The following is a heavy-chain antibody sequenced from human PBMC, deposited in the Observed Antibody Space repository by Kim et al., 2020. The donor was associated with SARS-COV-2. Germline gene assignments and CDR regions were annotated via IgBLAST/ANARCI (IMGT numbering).Heavy chain of an antibody. J-gene: IGHJ4*02. CDR3: ASGGGGYYTGSPFDY. CDR2: ISYDGSNK. V-gene: IGHV3-30*03. CDR1: GFTFSSYG. Sequence: GGSLRLSCAASGFTFSSYGMHWVRQAPGKGLEWVAVISYDGSNKYYADSVKGRFTISRDNSKNTLYLQMNSLRAEDTAVYYCASGGGGYYTGSPFDYWGQGTLVTVSS. D-gene: IGHD3-3*01.